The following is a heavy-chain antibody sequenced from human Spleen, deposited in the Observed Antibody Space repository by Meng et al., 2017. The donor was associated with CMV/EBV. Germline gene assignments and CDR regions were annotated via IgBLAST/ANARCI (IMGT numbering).Heavy chain of an antibody. CDR2: MSYDGNIK. CDR3: ARDAWGGYSYGPGGGWFDP. CDR1: GFNVSDNS. J-gene: IGHJ5*02. Sequence: LSLTCAAFGFNVSDNSMKWIRQAPGKGLEWVALMSYDGNIKYYADSVKGRFTISRDNSKNTVYLQMNSLRAEDTAVYYCARDAWGGYSYGPGGGWFDPWGQGTLVTVSS. D-gene: IGHD5-18*01. V-gene: IGHV3-30*04.